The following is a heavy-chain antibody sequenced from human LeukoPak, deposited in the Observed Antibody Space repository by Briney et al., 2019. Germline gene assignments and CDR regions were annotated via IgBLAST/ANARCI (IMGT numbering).Heavy chain of an antibody. CDR3: ARDTYLQNFDY. V-gene: IGHV3-74*01. Sequence: PGGSLRLSCAASGFTFSSYEMNWVRQAPGKGLVWVSRINSDGSSTSYADSVKGRFTISRDNAKNTLYLQMNSLRAEDTAVYYCARDTYLQNFDYWGQGTLVTVSS. CDR2: INSDGSST. D-gene: IGHD1-1*01. J-gene: IGHJ4*02. CDR1: GFTFSSYE.